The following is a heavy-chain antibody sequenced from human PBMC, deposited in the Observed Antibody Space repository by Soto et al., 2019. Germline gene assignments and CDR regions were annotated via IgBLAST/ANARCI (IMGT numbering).Heavy chain of an antibody. D-gene: IGHD1-1*01. V-gene: IGHV4-31*03. J-gene: IGHJ3*02. CDR1: GGSISSGRYY. CDR3: ARTTAI. CDR2: IFSSGDT. Sequence: QVHLQESGPGLVKPSQTLSLTCTVSGGSISSGRYYWNWIRQHPGKGLEWIGYIFSSGDTYYNPSLRSRVSMSVDTSNNQFSLRLDSVTAADTALYYCARTTAIWGKGTVVTVSS.